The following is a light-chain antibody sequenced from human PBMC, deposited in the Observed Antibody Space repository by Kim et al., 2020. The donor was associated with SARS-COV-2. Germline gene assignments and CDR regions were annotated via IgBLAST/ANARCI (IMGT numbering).Light chain of an antibody. CDR2: SNV. J-gene: IGLJ3*02. V-gene: IGLV1-44*01. CDR3: ASWDDSLSGWV. Sequence: GQRVPIACSGSSSDIGSNTVTWYQQFPGTTPKLLIYSNVQRPSGVPDRFSGSKSGTSASLAISGLQSEDEADYYCASWDDSLSGWVFGGGTQLTVL. CDR1: SSDIGSNT.